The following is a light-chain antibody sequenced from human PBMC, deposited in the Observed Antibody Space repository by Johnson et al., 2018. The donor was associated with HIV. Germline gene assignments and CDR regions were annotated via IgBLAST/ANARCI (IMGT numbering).Light chain of an antibody. J-gene: IGLJ1*01. CDR2: ENN. Sequence: QSVLTQPPSVSAAPGQKVTISCSGSSSNIGYHYVSWYQQLPGTAPKLLIYENNKRPSGIPDRFSGSKSGTSASLAISGLQAEDEADYYCATWVGSLTIGGVFGTGTKVTVL. V-gene: IGLV1-51*02. CDR1: SSNIGYHY. CDR3: ATWVGSLTIGGV.